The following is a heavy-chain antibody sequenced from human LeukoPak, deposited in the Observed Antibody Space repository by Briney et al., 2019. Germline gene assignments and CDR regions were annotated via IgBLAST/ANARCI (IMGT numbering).Heavy chain of an antibody. V-gene: IGHV4-59*05. CDR1: GGSISSYY. D-gene: IGHD5-18*01. CDR3: ARLLRYSYGFDY. Sequence: SETLSLTCTVSGGSISSYYWTWIRQPPGKGLEWIGSIFYSGNTYYNPSLKSRVTISVDTSKNQFSLKVSSVTAADTAVYYCARLLRYSYGFDYWGQGSLVTVSS. J-gene: IGHJ4*02. CDR2: IFYSGNT.